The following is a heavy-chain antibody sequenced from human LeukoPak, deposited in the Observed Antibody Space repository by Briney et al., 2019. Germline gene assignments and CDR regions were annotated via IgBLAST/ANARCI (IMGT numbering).Heavy chain of an antibody. CDR3: ARAYSSSWYWNWFDP. D-gene: IGHD6-13*01. CDR2: INHSGST. J-gene: IGHJ5*02. Sequence: PSETLSLTCAVYGGSFSAYYWTWIRQPPGKGLEWIGEINHSGSTNYNPSLKSRVTISVDMSKNQFSLKMSSVTAADTAVYYCARAYSSSWYWNWFDPWGQGTLVTVSS. CDR1: GGSFSAYY. V-gene: IGHV4-34*01.